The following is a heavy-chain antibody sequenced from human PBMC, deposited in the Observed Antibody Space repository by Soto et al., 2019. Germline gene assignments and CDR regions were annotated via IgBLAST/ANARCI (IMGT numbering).Heavy chain of an antibody. CDR2: MNPDGSQT. CDR1: GFTFSNYW. D-gene: IGHD3-3*01. Sequence: GGSLRLSCVASGFTFSNYWMAWVRQVPGKGLEWVAYMNPDGSQTFYVDSVKGRFTISRDNVKNSLYLQITSLRVDDTAVSYCDREPRILAYWGQGTLVTVSS. CDR3: DREPRILAY. V-gene: IGHV3-7*01. J-gene: IGHJ1*01.